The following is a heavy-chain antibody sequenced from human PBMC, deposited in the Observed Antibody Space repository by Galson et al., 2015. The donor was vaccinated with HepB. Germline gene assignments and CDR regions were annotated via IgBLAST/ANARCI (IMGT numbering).Heavy chain of an antibody. CDR1: GFTFSDYY. J-gene: IGHJ6*02. CDR3: AREGGSHGRRYYYYGMDV. D-gene: IGHD1-26*01. Sequence: SLRLSCAASGFTFSDYYMSWIRQAPGKGLEWVSYISSSSSYTNYADSVKGRFTISRDNAKNSLYLQMNSLRAEDTAVYYCAREGGSHGRRYYYYGMDVWGQGTTVTVSS. CDR2: ISSSSSYT. V-gene: IGHV3-11*06.